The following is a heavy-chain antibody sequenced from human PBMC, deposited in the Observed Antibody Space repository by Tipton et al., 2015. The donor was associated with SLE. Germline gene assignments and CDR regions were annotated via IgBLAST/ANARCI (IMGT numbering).Heavy chain of an antibody. CDR2: IYYSGSP. Sequence: GLVKPSETLSLTCSVSGGSVTSHYWSWIRQPPGKGLEWIGYIYYSGSPNYDPSVKSRVTISIDTSKNHFSLRLTSVTAADTAVYYCARVGYGDYGGIDYWGQGTLVTVSS. D-gene: IGHD4-17*01. J-gene: IGHJ4*02. V-gene: IGHV4-59*02. CDR1: GGSVTSHY. CDR3: ARVGYGDYGGIDY.